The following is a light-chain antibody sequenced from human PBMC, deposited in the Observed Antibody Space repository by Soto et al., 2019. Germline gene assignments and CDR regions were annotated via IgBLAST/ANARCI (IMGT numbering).Light chain of an antibody. J-gene: IGKJ4*01. Sequence: DVQVTQSPSSLSASLGDRVTIXXRASQSISTYLNWYQQKPGKAPKLXIYAASSLQSGVPSRFSGRGSGTDFTLTISSLQPEDFATYFCQQADSFPLTCGGGTKV. CDR1: QSISTY. CDR2: AAS. V-gene: IGKV1-39*01. CDR3: QQADSFPLT.